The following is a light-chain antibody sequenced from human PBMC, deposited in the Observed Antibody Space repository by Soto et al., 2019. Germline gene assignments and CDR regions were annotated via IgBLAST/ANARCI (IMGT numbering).Light chain of an antibody. CDR1: QSISSW. J-gene: IGKJ4*01. CDR2: AAS. CDR3: IKDYNYNRT. Sequence: IQLTQSPSFLSASVGDRVPITCRASQSISSWLAWYQQKPGKAPKLLIYAASSLQSGVPSRFSGSGSGTDFTLTISSMKTEDFATYYCIKDYNYNRTVGGGTKVDIK. V-gene: IGKV1-6*01.